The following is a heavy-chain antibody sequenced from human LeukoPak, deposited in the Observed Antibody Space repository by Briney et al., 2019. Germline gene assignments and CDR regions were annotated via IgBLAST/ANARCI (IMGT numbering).Heavy chain of an antibody. D-gene: IGHD4-23*01. CDR3: ARYEYGGIDY. Sequence: GRSLRLPCAASGFTFSNYAMSWVRQAPGKGLEWVSAIRGRGGDTFYADSVKGRFTISRDNSRDTLYLQMNSLRAEDTAVYYCARYEYGGIDYWGQGTLVTVSS. J-gene: IGHJ4*02. CDR2: IRGRGGDT. V-gene: IGHV3-23*01. CDR1: GFTFSNYA.